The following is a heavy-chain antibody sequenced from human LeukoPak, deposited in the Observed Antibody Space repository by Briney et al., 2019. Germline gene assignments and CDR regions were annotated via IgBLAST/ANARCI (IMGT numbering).Heavy chain of an antibody. Sequence: ALVKVSCKASGYTLTSYDINWVRQATGQGLEWMGWMNPNSGNTGYAQKFQGRVTMTRNTSISTAYMELSSLRSEDTAVYYCASSSLYSYGSMVDYWGQGTLVTVSS. CDR3: ASSSLYSYGSMVDY. CDR1: GYTLTSYD. J-gene: IGHJ4*02. D-gene: IGHD5-18*01. CDR2: MNPNSGNT. V-gene: IGHV1-8*01.